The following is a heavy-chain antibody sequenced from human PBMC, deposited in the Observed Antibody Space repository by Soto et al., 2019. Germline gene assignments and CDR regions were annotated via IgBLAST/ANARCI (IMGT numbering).Heavy chain of an antibody. V-gene: IGHV3-23*01. CDR2: ISGSGGST. CDR3: AKSVRPLYYYYGMDV. Sequence: GGSLRLSCAASGFTFSSHAMSWVRQAPGKGLEWVSVISGSGGSTYYADSVKGRFTISRDNSKNTLYLQMNSLRAEDTAVYYCAKSVRPLYYYYGMDVWGQGTTVTVS. J-gene: IGHJ6*02. CDR1: GFTFSSHA.